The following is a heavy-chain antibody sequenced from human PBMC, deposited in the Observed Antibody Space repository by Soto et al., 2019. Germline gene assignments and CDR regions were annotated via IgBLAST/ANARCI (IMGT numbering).Heavy chain of an antibody. CDR2: ISGSGGGT. CDR1: GFIFSRFA. J-gene: IGHJ4*02. Sequence: EGQLLESGGGLGQPGGSLRLSCAASGFIFSRFAMSWVRQPPGKGLEWVSSISGSGGGTYYADSVKGRFTISRDNSKNTLYLQMHSLRADDTAVYWCASSGIVGIPACGPGGYWGQGTLVSVSS. V-gene: IGHV3-23*01. CDR3: ASSGIVGIPACGPGGY. D-gene: IGHD2-21*01.